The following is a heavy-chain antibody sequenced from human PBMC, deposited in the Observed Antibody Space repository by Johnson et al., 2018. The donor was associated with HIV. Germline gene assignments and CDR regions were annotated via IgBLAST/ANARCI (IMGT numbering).Heavy chain of an antibody. Sequence: QVQLVESGGGLVKPGGPLRLSCAASGFTFRDHYMSWIRQAPGKGLEWVADISTSGSTIYYADSVKGRFTISRDNAKNSLYLQMNSLRVEDTAVYYCARDHSGWWAWALDIWGQGTMGTVSS. V-gene: IGHV3-11*04. CDR3: ARDHSGWWAWALDI. CDR2: ISTSGSTI. D-gene: IGHD6-19*01. J-gene: IGHJ3*02. CDR1: GFTFRDHY.